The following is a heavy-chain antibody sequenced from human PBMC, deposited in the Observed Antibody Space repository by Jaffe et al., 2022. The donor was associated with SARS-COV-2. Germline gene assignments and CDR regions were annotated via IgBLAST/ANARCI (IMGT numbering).Heavy chain of an antibody. J-gene: IGHJ3*02. Sequence: EVQLVESGGGLVQPGGSLRLSCAASGFTFSSYWMSWVRQAPGKGLEWVANIKQDGSEKYYVDSVKGRFTISRDNAKNSLYLQMNSLRAEDTAVYYCARPEPYIVGTPRGAFDIWGQGTMVTVSS. CDR2: IKQDGSEK. V-gene: IGHV3-7*01. CDR1: GFTFSSYW. D-gene: IGHD1-26*01. CDR3: ARPEPYIVGTPRGAFDI.